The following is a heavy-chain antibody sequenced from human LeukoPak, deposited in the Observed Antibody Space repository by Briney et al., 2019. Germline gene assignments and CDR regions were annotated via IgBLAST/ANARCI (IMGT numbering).Heavy chain of an antibody. V-gene: IGHV7-4-1*02. CDR1: GYTFTSYA. J-gene: IGHJ4*02. CDR2: INTNTENP. Sequence: GASVKVSCKASGYTFTSYAMNWVRQAPGQGLEWMGWINTNTENPTYAQGFTGRFVFSLDTTVSTAYLQISSLKAEDTAVYYCATDRTGLQLVFDYWGQGTLVTVSS. CDR3: ATDRTGLQLVFDY. D-gene: IGHD6-13*01.